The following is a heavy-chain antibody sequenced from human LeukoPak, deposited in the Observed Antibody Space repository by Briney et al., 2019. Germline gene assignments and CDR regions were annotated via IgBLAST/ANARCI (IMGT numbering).Heavy chain of an antibody. CDR2: INPNSGGT. CDR1: GYTFTGYY. CDR3: ARDKGTDREFDY. D-gene: IGHD1-1*01. Sequence: GASVKVSCKVSGYTFTGYYMHWVRQAPGQGLEWMGWINPNSGGTNYAQKFQGRVTMTRDTSISTAYMELSRLRSDDTAVYYCARDKGTDREFDYWGQGTLVTVSS. J-gene: IGHJ4*02. V-gene: IGHV1-2*02.